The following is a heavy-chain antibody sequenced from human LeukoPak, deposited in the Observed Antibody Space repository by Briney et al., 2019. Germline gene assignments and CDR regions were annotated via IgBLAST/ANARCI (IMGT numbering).Heavy chain of an antibody. V-gene: IGHV3-30*03. CDR3: ARDDGGYFDWSAYYFDY. J-gene: IGHJ4*02. D-gene: IGHD3-9*01. Sequence: GGSLRLSCAASGFTFSSYGMHWVRQAPGKGLEWVAVISYDGSNKYYADSVKGRFTISRDNSKNTLYLQMNSLRAEDTAVYYCARDDGGYFDWSAYYFDYWGQGTLVTVSS. CDR1: GFTFSSYG. CDR2: ISYDGSNK.